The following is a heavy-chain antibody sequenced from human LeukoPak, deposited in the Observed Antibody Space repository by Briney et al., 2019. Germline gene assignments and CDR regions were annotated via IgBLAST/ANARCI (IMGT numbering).Heavy chain of an antibody. J-gene: IGHJ5*02. CDR1: GGSISSYY. CDR2: IYTSGST. V-gene: IGHV4-4*07. CDR3: ARDRGWELNNWFDP. D-gene: IGHD1-26*01. Sequence: PSETLSLTCTVSGGSISSYYWSWIRQPAGKGLEWIGRIYTSGSTNYNPSLKSRVTMSVDTSKNQFSLKLSSVTAADTAVYYCARDRGWELNNWFDPWGQGTLVTVSS.